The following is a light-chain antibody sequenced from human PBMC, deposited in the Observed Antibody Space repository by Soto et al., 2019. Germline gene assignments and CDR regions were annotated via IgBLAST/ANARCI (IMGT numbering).Light chain of an antibody. CDR3: QQYGSTPWT. CDR1: QRVSNNF. Sequence: VVLTQFPGTLSLSPGETATLSCGASQRVSNNFLGWYQQKPGLPPRLLIYDATSRANGIPERFSGRGSGTHFTLTISRLEPEDFAVYYCQQYGSTPWTFGRGTTVEMK. J-gene: IGKJ1*01. V-gene: IGKV3D-20*01. CDR2: DAT.